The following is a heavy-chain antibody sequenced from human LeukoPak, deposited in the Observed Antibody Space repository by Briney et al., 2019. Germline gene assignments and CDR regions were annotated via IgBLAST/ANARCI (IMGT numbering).Heavy chain of an antibody. J-gene: IGHJ5*01. CDR1: GFSLSNYW. CDR3: ARGACAPFDS. Sequence: GGSLRLSCAASGFSLSNYWMNWVRQAPGKGLEWVANIKQDGSEKNYVDSVKGRFSISRDNAKNSLILQMNSLRDEDTAVYYCARGACAPFDSWGQGTLVTVSS. V-gene: IGHV3-7*01. CDR2: IKQDGSEK.